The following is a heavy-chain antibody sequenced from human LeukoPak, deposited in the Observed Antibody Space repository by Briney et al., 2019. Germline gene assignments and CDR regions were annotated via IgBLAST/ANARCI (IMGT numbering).Heavy chain of an antibody. CDR2: IYYSGST. Sequence: PSETLSLTCTVSGGSISSRSYYWGWLRQPPGKGLEWIGSIYYSGSTYYNPSLKSRVTISVDSSKNQFSLKLSSVTAADTAVYYCARENSNSWYLDYWGQGTLVTVSS. CDR3: ARENSNSWYLDY. D-gene: IGHD6-13*01. J-gene: IGHJ4*02. V-gene: IGHV4-39*07. CDR1: GGSISSRSYY.